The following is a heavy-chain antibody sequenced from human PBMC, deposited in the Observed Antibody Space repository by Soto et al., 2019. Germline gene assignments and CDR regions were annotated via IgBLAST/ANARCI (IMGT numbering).Heavy chain of an antibody. D-gene: IGHD3-10*01. CDR3: ARSTYGSGRGAKYYYYYMDV. CDR2: IKQDGSEK. Sequence: EVQLVESGGGLVQPGGSLRLSCAASGFTFSSYWMSWVRQAPGKGLEWVANIKQDGSEKYYVDSVKGRFTISRDNAKNSLYLQMNSLRAEDTAVYYCARSTYGSGRGAKYYYYYMDVWGKGTTVTVSS. CDR1: GFTFSSYW. J-gene: IGHJ6*03. V-gene: IGHV3-7*01.